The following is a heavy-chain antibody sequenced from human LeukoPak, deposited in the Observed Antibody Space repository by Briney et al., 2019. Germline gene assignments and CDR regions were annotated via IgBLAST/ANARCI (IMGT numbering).Heavy chain of an antibody. CDR1: GGSISSYY. CDR2: IYYSGST. D-gene: IGHD3-3*01. Sequence: SETLSLTCTVSGGSISSYYWSWIRQPPGKGLEWIGYIYYSGSTNYNPSLKSRVTISVDTSKNQFSPKLSSVTAADTAVYYCARAYDFWSGYYTGSFDIWGQGTMATVSS. V-gene: IGHV4-59*01. J-gene: IGHJ3*02. CDR3: ARAYDFWSGYYTGSFDI.